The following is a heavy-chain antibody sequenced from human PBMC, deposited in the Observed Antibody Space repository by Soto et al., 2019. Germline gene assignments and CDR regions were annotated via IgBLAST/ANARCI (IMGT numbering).Heavy chain of an antibody. CDR3: ASDKDRVQLGGNYYYILDV. V-gene: IGHV1-69*12. D-gene: IGHD1-1*01. J-gene: IGHJ6*02. Sequence: QVQLEQSGAEVKKPGSSVKVSCKASGGTFSNSAISWVRQAPGQGLEWMGGIMPIFRTPDYAQKFQGRVTITADESTSTAYMELRGLRSDDTAVYYCASDKDRVQLGGNYYYILDVWGQGTTVNVSS. CDR1: GGTFSNSA. CDR2: IMPIFRTP.